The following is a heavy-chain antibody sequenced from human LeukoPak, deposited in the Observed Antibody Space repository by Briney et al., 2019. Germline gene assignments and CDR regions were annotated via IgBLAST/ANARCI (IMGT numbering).Heavy chain of an antibody. CDR2: IYYSGST. Sequence: SETLSLTCTVSGGSISSGGYYWSWIRQHPGKGLEWIGYIYYSGSTYYNPSLRSRVTISVDTSKNQFSLKLSSVTAADTAVYYCARGATVTPIDYWGQGTLVTVSS. J-gene: IGHJ4*02. CDR3: ARGATVTPIDY. D-gene: IGHD4-17*01. CDR1: GGSISSGGYY. V-gene: IGHV4-31*03.